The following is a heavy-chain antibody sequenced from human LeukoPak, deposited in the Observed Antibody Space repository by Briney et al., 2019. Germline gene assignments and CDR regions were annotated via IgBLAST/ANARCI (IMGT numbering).Heavy chain of an antibody. J-gene: IGHJ4*02. CDR2: INAGNGNT. Sequence: ASVKVSCKASGYTFTSYAMHWVRQAPGQRLEWMGWINAGNGNTKYSQEFQGRVTITRDTSASTAYMELSSLRSEDMAVYYCARDAYYYGSGSYYNDPPIFDYWGQGTLVTVSS. CDR1: GYTFTSYA. V-gene: IGHV1-3*03. D-gene: IGHD3-10*01. CDR3: ARDAYYYGSGSYYNDPPIFDY.